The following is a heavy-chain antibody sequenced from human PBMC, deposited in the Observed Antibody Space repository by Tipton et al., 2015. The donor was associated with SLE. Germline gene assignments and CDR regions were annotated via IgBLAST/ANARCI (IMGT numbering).Heavy chain of an antibody. D-gene: IGHD4-17*01. CDR3: VLDYDDYPPDY. CDR1: GGSFSAYY. J-gene: IGHJ4*02. Sequence: LRLSCGVYGGSFSAYYWSWIRQPPGKGLEWIGEINHSGNTNYNPSLKSRVTISVDTSKNQFSLKLSSVTAADTAVYYCVLDYDDYPPDYWGQGTLVTVSS. V-gene: IGHV4-34*01. CDR2: INHSGNT.